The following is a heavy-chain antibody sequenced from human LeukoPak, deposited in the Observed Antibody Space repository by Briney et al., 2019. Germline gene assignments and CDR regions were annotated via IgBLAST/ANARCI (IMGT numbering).Heavy chain of an antibody. V-gene: IGHV3-30*03. D-gene: IGHD2-15*01. CDR2: ISYDGSDK. Sequence: GGSLRLSCAASGFTFSSYGMHWVRQAPGKGLEWVSVISYDGSDKYFADSVKGRFTISRHNSKNTLYLQMNSLRAEDTAVYYCARNLRGGNFDYWGQGTLVTVSA. CDR1: GFTFSSYG. J-gene: IGHJ4*02. CDR3: ARNLRGGNFDY.